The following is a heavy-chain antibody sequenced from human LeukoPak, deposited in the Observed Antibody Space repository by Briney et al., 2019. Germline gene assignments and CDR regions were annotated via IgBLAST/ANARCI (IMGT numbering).Heavy chain of an antibody. J-gene: IGHJ6*02. D-gene: IGHD3-9*01. Sequence: GGSLRLSCAASGFTFRDYNMNWVRQAPGKGLEWVSYITDSGSTIHYADSVNGRFTISRDNAKNSLYLQMNSLRPEDSAVYYCARSIGLTGGGVDVWGRGTTVTVSS. CDR1: GFTFRDYN. CDR3: ARSIGLTGGGVDV. CDR2: ITDSGSTI. V-gene: IGHV3-11*01.